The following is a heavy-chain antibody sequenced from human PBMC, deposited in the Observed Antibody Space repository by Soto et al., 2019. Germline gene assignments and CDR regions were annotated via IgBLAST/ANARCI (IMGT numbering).Heavy chain of an antibody. J-gene: IGHJ6*02. D-gene: IGHD3-10*01. CDR1: GFTVTSYY. V-gene: IGHV3-53*01. Sequence: PGGSLRLSCAASGFTVTSYYMSWVHQAPGKGLEWVSLIYTGGNTNYADSVKGRFTISRDNSKNTLYLQMNSLRAEDTAVYYCARDYYYGSGNYYRADYYHYGMDVWGQGTTVTVSS. CDR2: IYTGGNT. CDR3: ARDYYYGSGNYYRADYYHYGMDV.